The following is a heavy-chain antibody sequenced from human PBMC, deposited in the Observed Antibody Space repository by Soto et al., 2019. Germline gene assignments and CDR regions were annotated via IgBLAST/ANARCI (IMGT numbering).Heavy chain of an antibody. Sequence: GGSLRLSCAASGFTFSNSWIHWVRQAPGKGLMWVSRINSDGSYTAYADSVKGRFTISRDNAKNTLYLQMNSLRVEDTAVYYCARATGGPNWFDPWGQGTLVTVSS. CDR1: GFTFSNSW. CDR2: INSDGSYT. J-gene: IGHJ5*02. D-gene: IGHD2-15*01. V-gene: IGHV3-74*01. CDR3: ARATGGPNWFDP.